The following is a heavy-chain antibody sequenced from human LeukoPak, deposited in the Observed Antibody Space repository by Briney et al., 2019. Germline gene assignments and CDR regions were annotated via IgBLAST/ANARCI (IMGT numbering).Heavy chain of an antibody. J-gene: IGHJ4*02. V-gene: IGHV3-21*01. Sequence: GGSLRLSCAASGFTFSSYSMNWVRQAPGKGLEWVSSISSSSSYIYYADSVKGRFTISRDNAKNSLYLQMNSLRAEDTAVYYCARLLSHCSSTSCYDYWGQGTLVIVSS. CDR1: GFTFSSYS. CDR3: ARLLSHCSSTSCYDY. CDR2: ISSSSSYI. D-gene: IGHD2-2*01.